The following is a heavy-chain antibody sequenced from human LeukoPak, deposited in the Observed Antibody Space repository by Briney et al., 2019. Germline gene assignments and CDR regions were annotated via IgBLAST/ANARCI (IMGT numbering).Heavy chain of an antibody. D-gene: IGHD4-17*01. CDR2: ISGSGGST. CDR3: AKDPHGDYGPYYFDY. CDR1: GFTFSSYA. Sequence: QTGGSLRLSCAASGFTFSSYAMSWVRQAPGKGLEWVSAISGSGGSTYYADSVKGRFTISRDNSKNTLYLQMNSLRAEDTAVYYCAKDPHGDYGPYYFDYWGQGTLVTVSS. J-gene: IGHJ4*02. V-gene: IGHV3-23*01.